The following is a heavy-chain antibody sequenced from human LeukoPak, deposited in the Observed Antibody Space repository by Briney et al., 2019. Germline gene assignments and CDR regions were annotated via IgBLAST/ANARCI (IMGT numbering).Heavy chain of an antibody. J-gene: IGHJ4*02. CDR2: IWYDGSNK. Sequence: GGSLRLSCAASRFTFSNYGMHWVRQAPGKGLEWVAVIWYDGSNKYYADSVKGRFTISRDNSKNTLYPQMNTLRAEDTAVYYCAKGSVETSSTWMRHLDYWGQGTLVTVSS. V-gene: IGHV3-33*06. CDR3: AKGSVETSSTWMRHLDY. D-gene: IGHD2/OR15-2a*01. CDR1: RFTFSNYG.